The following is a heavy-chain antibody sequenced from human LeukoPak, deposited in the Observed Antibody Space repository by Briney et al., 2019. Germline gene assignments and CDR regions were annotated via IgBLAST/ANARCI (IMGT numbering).Heavy chain of an antibody. Sequence: PGGSLRLSCAASGFTFSSYAMSRVRQAPGKGLEWVSAISGSGGSTYYADSVKGRFTISRDNSKNTLYLQMNSLRAEDTAVYYCAKDMGLQRYYFDYWGQGTLVTVSS. V-gene: IGHV3-23*01. CDR2: ISGSGGST. CDR1: GFTFSSYA. D-gene: IGHD5-24*01. CDR3: AKDMGLQRYYFDY. J-gene: IGHJ4*02.